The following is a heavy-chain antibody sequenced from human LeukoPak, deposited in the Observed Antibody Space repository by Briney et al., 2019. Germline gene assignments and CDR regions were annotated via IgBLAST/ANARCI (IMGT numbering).Heavy chain of an antibody. CDR3: ARGGTARYDFWSGYYPRFDY. CDR2: IKQDGSEK. Sequence: GGSLRLSCAASGFTFSSYWMSWVRQAPGNGLEWVANIKQDGSEKYYVDSVKGRFTISRDNAKNSLYLQMNSLRAEDTAVYYCARGGTARYDFWSGYYPRFDYWGQGTLVTVSS. V-gene: IGHV3-7*01. J-gene: IGHJ4*02. CDR1: GFTFSSYW. D-gene: IGHD3-3*01.